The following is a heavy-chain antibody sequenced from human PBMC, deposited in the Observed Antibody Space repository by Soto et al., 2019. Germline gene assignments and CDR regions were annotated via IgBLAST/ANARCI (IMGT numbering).Heavy chain of an antibody. CDR1: GFTFSSYG. Sequence: PGGSLRLSCAASGFTFSSYGMHWVRQAPGNGLEWVAVISYDGSNKYYADSVKGRFTISRDNSKNTLYLKMNSLRAEDTAVYYWAKDPTAAGNQYYYYCMDVWGQGTTVTVSS. V-gene: IGHV3-30*18. CDR3: AKDPTAAGNQYYYYCMDV. CDR2: ISYDGSNK. D-gene: IGHD6-19*01. J-gene: IGHJ6*02.